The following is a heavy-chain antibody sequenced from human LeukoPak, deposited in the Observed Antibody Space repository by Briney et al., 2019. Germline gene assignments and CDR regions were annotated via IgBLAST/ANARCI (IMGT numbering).Heavy chain of an antibody. D-gene: IGHD3-22*01. CDR2: ISWNSDSI. CDR3: ARGAALDYYDSIDI. V-gene: IGHV3-9*01. J-gene: IGHJ3*02. Sequence: SGGSLRLSCAGSGFTFDDYAMHWVRQAPGKGLEWVSGISWNSDSIGYAGSVKGRFIISRDNAKNSLYLQMNSLRAEDTALYSCARGAALDYYDSIDIWGQGTMVTVSS. CDR1: GFTFDDYA.